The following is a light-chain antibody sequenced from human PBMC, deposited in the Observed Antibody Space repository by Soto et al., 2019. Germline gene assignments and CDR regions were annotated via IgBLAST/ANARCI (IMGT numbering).Light chain of an antibody. CDR2: AVS. CDR1: SSDVGAHNL. CDR3: CSLTTRDSHV. V-gene: IGLV2-14*03. Sequence: QSALTQPASVSRSPGQSITISCSGSSSDVGAHNLVSWYQQHPGGPPKLMIYAVSSRPSGVSYRFSGSKSGNTASLTISGLQAEDEAEYFCCSLTTRDSHVFGTGTKVTVL. J-gene: IGLJ1*01.